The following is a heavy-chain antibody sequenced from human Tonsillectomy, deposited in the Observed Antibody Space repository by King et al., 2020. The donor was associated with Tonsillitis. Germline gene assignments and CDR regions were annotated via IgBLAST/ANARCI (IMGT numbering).Heavy chain of an antibody. Sequence: VQLVESGGGVVQPGRSLRLSCAASGFTFSSYGMHWVRQAPGKGLEWVAVISYDGSNKYYADTVKGRFTIARDNSKNTLYLQMNSLRGEDTAVYYCAKITNTGGQYYYYYGMDVWGQGTTVTVSS. J-gene: IGHJ6*02. CDR3: AKITNTGGQYYYYYGMDV. D-gene: IGHD1-14*01. CDR1: GFTFSSYG. CDR2: ISYDGSNK. V-gene: IGHV3-30*18.